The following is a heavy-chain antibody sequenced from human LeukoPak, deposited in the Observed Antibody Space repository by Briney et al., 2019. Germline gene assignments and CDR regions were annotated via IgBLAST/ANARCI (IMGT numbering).Heavy chain of an antibody. CDR2: ISSSGSTI. D-gene: IGHD2-2*01. Sequence: GGSLRLSCAASGFTFSDNYMSWIRQAPGKGLEWVSYISSSGSTIYYADSVKGRFTISRDNAKNSLYLQMNSLRAEDTAVYYCARYYCSSTSCQDYWGQGTLVTVSS. V-gene: IGHV3-11*01. CDR1: GFTFSDNY. J-gene: IGHJ4*02. CDR3: ARYYCSSTSCQDY.